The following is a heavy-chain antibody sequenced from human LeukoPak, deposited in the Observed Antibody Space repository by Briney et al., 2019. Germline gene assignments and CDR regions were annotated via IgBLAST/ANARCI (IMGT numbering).Heavy chain of an antibody. CDR2: VYYSGTT. J-gene: IGHJ4*02. CDR1: GGSIKSHY. D-gene: IGHD5-12*01. V-gene: IGHV4-59*11. CDR3: VTSLYGDYEADY. Sequence: SETLSLTCSVSGGSIKSHYYTWIRQPPGKGLEWIGYVYYSGTTSYNPSLESRVSISDDTSKNQVFLWLTSVTAADTAVYYCVTSLYGDYEADYWGPGILVTVSS.